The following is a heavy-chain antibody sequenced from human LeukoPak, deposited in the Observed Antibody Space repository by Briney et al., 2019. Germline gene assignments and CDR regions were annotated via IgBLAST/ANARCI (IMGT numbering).Heavy chain of an antibody. D-gene: IGHD6-13*01. V-gene: IGHV1-18*01. Sequence: YNGHTDYPQRVQGRVTITTHTSTSTAYMEVRSLRSDDTAVYYCARDRHIAAAVYYYYMDVWGKGTPVTVSS. CDR3: ARDRHIAAAVYYYYMDV. J-gene: IGHJ6*03. CDR2: YNGHT.